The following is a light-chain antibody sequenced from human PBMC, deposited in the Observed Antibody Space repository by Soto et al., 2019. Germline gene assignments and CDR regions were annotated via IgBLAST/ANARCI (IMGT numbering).Light chain of an antibody. CDR3: SSYTSSSTL. J-gene: IGLJ2*01. CDR2: DVN. CDR1: SSDVGGHNY. Sequence: QSALTQPASVSGSPGQSITISCTGTSSDVGGHNYVSWYQQHPGKASKLMIYDVNNRPSGVSNRFSGSKSGNTASLTISGLQAEDEADYYCSSYTSSSTLFGGGTKLTVL. V-gene: IGLV2-14*01.